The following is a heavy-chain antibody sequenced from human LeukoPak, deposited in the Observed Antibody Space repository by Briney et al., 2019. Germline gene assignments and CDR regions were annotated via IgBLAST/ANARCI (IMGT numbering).Heavy chain of an antibody. CDR2: INSDGSST. D-gene: IGHD6-13*01. CDR3: IRGSLTAGDY. Sequence: GGSLRLSCAASGFAFSRYWMHWVRQPPGKGLVWVSRINSDGSSTGYADSVKGRFTISRDNAKNTLYLHMNNLTAEDTGVYYCIRGSLTAGDYWGQGTLVTVSS. CDR1: GFAFSRYW. J-gene: IGHJ4*02. V-gene: IGHV3-74*01.